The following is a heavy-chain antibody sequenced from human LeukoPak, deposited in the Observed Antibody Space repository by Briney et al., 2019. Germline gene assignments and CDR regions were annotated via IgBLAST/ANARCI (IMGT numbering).Heavy chain of an antibody. J-gene: IGHJ4*02. CDR3: AREGGIAARPMDY. V-gene: IGHV1-46*01. CDR1: GFTFTSYY. CDR2: INPSGGST. D-gene: IGHD6-6*01. Sequence: ASVKVSCKASGFTFTSYYMHWVRQAPGQGLEWMGIINPSGGSTSYPQKFQGRVTMTRDTSTSTVYMELSSLRSEDTAVYYCAREGGIAARPMDYWGQGTLVTVSS.